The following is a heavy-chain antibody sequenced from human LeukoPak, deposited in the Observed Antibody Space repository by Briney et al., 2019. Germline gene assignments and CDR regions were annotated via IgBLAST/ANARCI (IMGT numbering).Heavy chain of an antibody. CDR1: GFTFTTYA. V-gene: IGHV3-30*02. D-gene: IGHD1-26*01. CDR3: AKRGGTYSYYYYMDV. Sequence: QTGGSLRLSCVASGFTFTTYAMHWVRQAPGKGLEWVAFIQYDGNTKYYVDSVKGRFTISRDTSKNTLFLQMSSLRAEDTAVYYCAKRGGTYSYYYYMDVWSKGTTVTVSS. CDR2: IQYDGNTK. J-gene: IGHJ6*03.